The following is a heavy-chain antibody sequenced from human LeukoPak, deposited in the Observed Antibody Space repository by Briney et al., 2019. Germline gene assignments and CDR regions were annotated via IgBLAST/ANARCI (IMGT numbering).Heavy chain of an antibody. Sequence: GGSLRLSCAASGFTFSSYSMNWVRQAPGKGLEWVSSISSSSSYIYYADSVKGRFTISRDNAKNSLYLQMNSLRAEDTAVYYCARDPYRGIEYYDILTGYSDYWGQGTLVTVSS. CDR2: ISSSSSYI. D-gene: IGHD3-9*01. J-gene: IGHJ4*02. V-gene: IGHV3-21*01. CDR1: GFTFSSYS. CDR3: ARDPYRGIEYYDILTGYSDY.